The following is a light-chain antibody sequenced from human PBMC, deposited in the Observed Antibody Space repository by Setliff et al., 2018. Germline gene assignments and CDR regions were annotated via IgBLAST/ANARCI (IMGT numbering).Light chain of an antibody. J-gene: IGLJ2*01. CDR1: SSDIGRYNY. CDR2: DVS. Sequence: QSVLTQPPSASGSLGQSVTISCTGTSSDIGRYNYVSWYQQEPGKAPKLIIYDVSNRPSGVSDRFSGSKSGNTASLTISGLQAEDEADYYCSAYASSETLVFGGGTKVTVL. V-gene: IGLV2-14*01. CDR3: SAYASSETLV.